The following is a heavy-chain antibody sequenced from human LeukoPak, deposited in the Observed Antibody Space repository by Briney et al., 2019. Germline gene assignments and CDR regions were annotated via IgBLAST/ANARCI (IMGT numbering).Heavy chain of an antibody. Sequence: PGGSLRLSCAASGFTFSSYAMSWVRQAPGKGLEWVSAISGSGGSTYYADSVKGRFTISRDNSKNTLYLQMNSLRAEDTAVYYCAKARIPSKTRLGLPLELLDYWGQGTLVTVSS. CDR3: AKARIPSKTRLGLPLELLDY. CDR1: GFTFSSYA. CDR2: ISGSGGST. V-gene: IGHV3-23*01. J-gene: IGHJ4*02. D-gene: IGHD1-7*01.